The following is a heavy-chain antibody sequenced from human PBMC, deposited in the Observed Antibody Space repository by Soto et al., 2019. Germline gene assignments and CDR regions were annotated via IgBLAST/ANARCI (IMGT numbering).Heavy chain of an antibody. CDR1: GGTFSSYA. V-gene: IGHV1-69*12. Sequence: QVQLVQSGAEVKKPGSSVKVSCKASGGTFSSYAISWVRQAPGQGLEWMGGIIPIFGTANYAQKFQGRVTITADESSSTAYMGLGSLRSEDTAVYYGALKRGRDSSGWGEYNYYGMDVWGQGTAVTVSS. J-gene: IGHJ6*02. CDR3: ALKRGRDSSGWGEYNYYGMDV. D-gene: IGHD6-19*01. CDR2: IIPIFGTA.